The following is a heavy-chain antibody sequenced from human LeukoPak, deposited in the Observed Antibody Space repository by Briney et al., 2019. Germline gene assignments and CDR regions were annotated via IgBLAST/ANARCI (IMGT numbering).Heavy chain of an antibody. V-gene: IGHV3-23*01. J-gene: IGHJ3*01. CDR2: SGSGSST. CDR3: AKAMATIRAFDF. D-gene: IGHD5-24*01. Sequence: GGSLRLSCAASGFTFSTYAMSWVRQAPGKGLEWVSVSGSGSSTYYADSVKGRFTISRDNSKNTLYLQMNSLRAEDTAVYYCAKAMATIRAFDFWGQGRMVTVSS. CDR1: GFTFSTYA.